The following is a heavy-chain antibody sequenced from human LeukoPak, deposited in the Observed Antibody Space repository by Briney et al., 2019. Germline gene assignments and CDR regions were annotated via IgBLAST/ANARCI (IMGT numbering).Heavy chain of an antibody. CDR2: IYYSGST. CDR3: AREAGYDILTGYGAFDI. D-gene: IGHD3-9*01. V-gene: IGHV4-59*12. Sequence: SETLSLTCTVSGGSISGYYWTWIRRPPGKGLEWIGYIYYSGSTSYNPSLKSRVTISVDTSKNQFSLKLSSVTAADTAVYYCAREAGYDILTGYGAFDIWGQGTMVTVSS. CDR1: GGSISGYY. J-gene: IGHJ3*02.